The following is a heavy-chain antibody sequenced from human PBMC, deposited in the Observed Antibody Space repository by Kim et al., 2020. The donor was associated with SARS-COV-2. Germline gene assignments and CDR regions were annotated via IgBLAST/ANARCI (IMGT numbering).Heavy chain of an antibody. CDR3: ARNRGGYADY. Sequence: GGSLRLSCAASGFTFSNHGMHWVRQVPGKGLEWVALIRFDGSNEYYADSVKGRFTISRDNSKNTVFLQMNSLRAEDTALYYCARNRGGYADYWGPGTLVT. J-gene: IGHJ4*02. CDR1: GFTFSNHG. CDR2: IRFDGSNE. D-gene: IGHD2-2*01. V-gene: IGHV3-33*01.